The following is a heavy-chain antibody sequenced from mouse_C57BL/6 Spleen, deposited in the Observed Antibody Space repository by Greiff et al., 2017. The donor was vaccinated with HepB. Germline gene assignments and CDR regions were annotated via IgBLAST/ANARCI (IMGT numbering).Heavy chain of an antibody. CDR1: GYTFTSYW. D-gene: IGHD2-5*01. J-gene: IGHJ3*01. Sequence: VQLQQPGAELVMPGASVKLSCKASGYTFTSYWMHWVKQRPGQGLEWIGEIDPSDSYTNYNQKFKGKSTLTVDKSSSTAYMQLSSLTSEDSAVYYCAGVDDYYSNDPFAYWGQGTLVTVSA. CDR3: AGVDDYYSNDPFAY. CDR2: IDPSDSYT. V-gene: IGHV1-69*01.